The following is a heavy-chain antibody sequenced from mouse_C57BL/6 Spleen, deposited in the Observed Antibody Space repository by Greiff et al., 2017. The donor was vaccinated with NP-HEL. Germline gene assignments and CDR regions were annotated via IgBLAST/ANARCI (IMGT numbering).Heavy chain of an antibody. D-gene: IGHD1-1*01. Sequence: VQLQQSGAELVRPGASVTLSCKASGYTFTDYEMHWVKQTPVHGLEWIGAIDPETGGTAYNQKFKGKAILTADKSSSTAYMELRSLTSEDSAVYYCTSAPYYGSSYAMDYWGQGTSVTVSS. CDR3: TSAPYYGSSYAMDY. CDR2: IDPETGGT. V-gene: IGHV1-15*01. J-gene: IGHJ4*01. CDR1: GYTFTDYE.